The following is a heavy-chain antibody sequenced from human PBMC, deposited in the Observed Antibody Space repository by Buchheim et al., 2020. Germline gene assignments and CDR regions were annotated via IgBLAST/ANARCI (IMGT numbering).Heavy chain of an antibody. J-gene: IGHJ4*02. CDR3: AKQYNWNYRFDY. Sequence: QVQLVESGGGVVQPGRSLRLSCAASGFTFSSYGMHWVRQAPGKGLEWVAVISYDGSNKYYADSVKGRFTISRDNSKNPLYLQMNSLRAEDTAVYYCAKQYNWNYRFDYWGQGTL. CDR2: ISYDGSNK. CDR1: GFTFSSYG. D-gene: IGHD1-7*01. V-gene: IGHV3-30*18.